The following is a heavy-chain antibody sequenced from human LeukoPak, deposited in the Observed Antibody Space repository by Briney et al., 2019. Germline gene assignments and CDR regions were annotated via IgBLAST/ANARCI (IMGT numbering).Heavy chain of an antibody. V-gene: IGHV3-49*04. CDR2: IRSKAYGGTT. Sequence: GGSLRLSRTASGFTLGDYAMSWVRQAPGKGLDWVGFIRSKAYGGTTEYAASVKGRLTISRDDSKSIAYLQMNSLKTEDTAVYYCSRYGGDYGGDWFDPWGQGTLVTVSS. J-gene: IGHJ5*02. D-gene: IGHD4-17*01. CDR3: SRYGGDYGGDWFDP. CDR1: GFTLGDYA.